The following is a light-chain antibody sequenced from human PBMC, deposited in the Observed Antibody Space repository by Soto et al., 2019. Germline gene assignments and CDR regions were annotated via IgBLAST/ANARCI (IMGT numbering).Light chain of an antibody. CDR1: QSVSSSY. CDR2: GAS. J-gene: IGKJ1*01. Sequence: IVLTQSPGTLSLSPGERATLSCWASQSVSSSYLAWYQQKPGQAPRLLIYGASSMATGIPDRFSGSGSGTDFSLTISRLEPEDFAVYYCLQYGTSPRTFGQGTKVEF. V-gene: IGKV3-20*01. CDR3: LQYGTSPRT.